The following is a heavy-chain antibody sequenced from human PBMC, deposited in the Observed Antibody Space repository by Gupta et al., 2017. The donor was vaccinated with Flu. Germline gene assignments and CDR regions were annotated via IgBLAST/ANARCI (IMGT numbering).Heavy chain of an antibody. CDR1: RASVSSGGYS. CDR3: AKVDSGIVDRPDYYYGMDV. Sequence: GLVKPSQTLSLTCTVSRASVSSGGYSWNWVRLLPGKGLEWIGYIYYGGSTSYNPSLKSRATIAIDTTKNQFSLRLNSVTAADTAVYYCAKVDSGIVDRPDYYYGMDVWGQGTTVTVSS. D-gene: IGHD6-6*01. CDR2: IYYGGST. J-gene: IGHJ6*02. V-gene: IGHV4-31*03.